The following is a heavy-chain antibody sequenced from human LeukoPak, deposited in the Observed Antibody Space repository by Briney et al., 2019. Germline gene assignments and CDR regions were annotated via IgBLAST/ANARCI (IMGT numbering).Heavy chain of an antibody. Sequence: GGSLRLSCSASGFTFSSYAMHWVRQAPGKGLEWVSAISSNGGSTYYADSVKGRFTISRDNSKNTLYLQMSSLRAEDTAVYYCVKDKGSGSSYYYYYDMDVWGKGTTVTVSS. V-gene: IGHV3-64D*06. D-gene: IGHD3-10*01. CDR2: ISSNGGST. CDR3: VKDKGSGSSYYYYYDMDV. J-gene: IGHJ6*04. CDR1: GFTFSSYA.